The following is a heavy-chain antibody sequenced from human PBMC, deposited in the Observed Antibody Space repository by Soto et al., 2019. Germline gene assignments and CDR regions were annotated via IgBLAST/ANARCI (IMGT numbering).Heavy chain of an antibody. CDR3: ARGVRFQGRVYYLDF. CDR2: IKQDESEK. CDR1: GFTFSSYW. Sequence: EVQLVESGGGLVQPGGSLRLSCAASGFTFSSYWMSWVRQAPGKGLEWVANIKQDESEKDYVDSVKGRFTISRDNAKKSLYLEMNRLRDEDTAVYYCARGVRFQGRVYYLDFWGQGTLVTVSS. V-gene: IGHV3-7*01. J-gene: IGHJ4*02. D-gene: IGHD3-10*01.